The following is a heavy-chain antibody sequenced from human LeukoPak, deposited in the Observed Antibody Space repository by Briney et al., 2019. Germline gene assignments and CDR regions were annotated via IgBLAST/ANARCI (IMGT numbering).Heavy chain of an antibody. V-gene: IGHV1-69*05. CDR3: ARAMVAEDQPCDY. Sequence: ASVKVSCKASGGTFTSYAISLVRQAPGQGLEWMGGIIPIFGTANYAQKFQGKVTITTDESTSTAYMDLSSLRAEDTAVYCCARAMVAEDQPCDYWGQGTLVTVSS. CDR1: GGTFTSYA. CDR2: IIPIFGTA. D-gene: IGHD2-2*01. J-gene: IGHJ4*02.